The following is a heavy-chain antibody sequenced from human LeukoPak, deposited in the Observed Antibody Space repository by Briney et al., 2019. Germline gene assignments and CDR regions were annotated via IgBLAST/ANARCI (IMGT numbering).Heavy chain of an antibody. CDR3: VRTTVVTPFDY. D-gene: IGHD4-23*01. J-gene: IGHJ4*02. Sequence: SETLSLTCAVYGGSFSGYYWSWIRQPPGKGLEWIGEINHSGSTNYNPSLKSRVTISVDTSKNQFSLKLSSVTAADTAVYYCVRTTVVTPFDYWGQGTLVTVSS. V-gene: IGHV4-34*01. CDR2: INHSGST. CDR1: GGSFSGYY.